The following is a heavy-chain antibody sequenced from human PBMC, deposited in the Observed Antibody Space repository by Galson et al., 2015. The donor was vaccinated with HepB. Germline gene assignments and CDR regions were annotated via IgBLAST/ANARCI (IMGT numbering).Heavy chain of an antibody. Sequence: SLRLSCAASGFTFRSYAMNWVRQAPGEGLEWVSAITGSGGTTYYADSVKGRFTISRDLSKSTLYLQMNSLRAEDSAIYYCALYDSNAWAAGYYFDYWGQGTLVTVSS. V-gene: IGHV3-23*01. CDR3: ALYDSNAWAAGYYFDY. CDR1: GFTFRSYA. D-gene: IGHD6-19*01. CDR2: ITGSGGTT. J-gene: IGHJ4*02.